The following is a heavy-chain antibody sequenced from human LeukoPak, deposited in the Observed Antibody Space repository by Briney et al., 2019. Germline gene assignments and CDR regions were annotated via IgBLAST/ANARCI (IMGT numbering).Heavy chain of an antibody. CDR1: GYTFTSYD. CDR2: MNPNSGNT. V-gene: IGHV1-8*03. CDR3: ARGLLEGGYMDV. Sequence: GASVKVSCKASGYTFTSYDINWVRQATGQGLEWMGWMNPNSGNTGYAQKFQGRVTITRNTSISTAYMELSSLRSEDTDVYYCARGLLEGGYMDVWGKGTTVTVSS. D-gene: IGHD5-12*01. J-gene: IGHJ6*04.